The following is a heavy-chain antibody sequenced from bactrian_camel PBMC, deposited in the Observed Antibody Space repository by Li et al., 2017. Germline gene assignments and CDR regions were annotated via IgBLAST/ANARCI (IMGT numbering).Heavy chain of an antibody. J-gene: IGHJ4*01. CDR1: GFTFSSYG. V-gene: IGHV3S7*01. CDR3: ASAVGKY. Sequence: VESGGDLVQPGGSLRLSCLGSGFTFSSYGLSWVRQTPGKGLEPVSGITDDGSDTYYIKSVRDRFTISRDNAKNMLYLQMNSLKSEDTAVYYCASAVGKYWGQGTQVTVS. D-gene: IGHD3*01. CDR2: ITDDGSDT.